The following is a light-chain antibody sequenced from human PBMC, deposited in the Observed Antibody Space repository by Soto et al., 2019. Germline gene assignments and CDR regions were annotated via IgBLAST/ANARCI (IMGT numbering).Light chain of an antibody. Sequence: QSALTQPASVSGSPGQSITSSCTGTSSDIGGYNYVSWYQHHPGKAPKLMIYHVTNRPSGVSNRFSGSKSGNTASLTISGLQAEDEADYYCSSYTSSSTYVFATGTKVTVL. CDR3: SSYTSSSTYV. CDR1: SSDIGGYNY. V-gene: IGLV2-14*03. J-gene: IGLJ1*01. CDR2: HVT.